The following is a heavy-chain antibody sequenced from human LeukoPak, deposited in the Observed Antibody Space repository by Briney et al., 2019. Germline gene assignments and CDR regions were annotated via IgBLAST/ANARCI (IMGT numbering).Heavy chain of an antibody. J-gene: IGHJ6*02. CDR3: AREHCSGGSCFDPRYYYYGVDV. Sequence: SVKVSCKASGGTFSSYTISWVRQAPGQGLEWMGRIIPILGIANYAQKFQGRVTITADKSTSTAYMELSSLRSEDTAVYYCAREHCSGGSCFDPRYYYYGVDVWGQGTTVTVSS. CDR2: IIPILGIA. D-gene: IGHD2-15*01. V-gene: IGHV1-69*04. CDR1: GGTFSSYT.